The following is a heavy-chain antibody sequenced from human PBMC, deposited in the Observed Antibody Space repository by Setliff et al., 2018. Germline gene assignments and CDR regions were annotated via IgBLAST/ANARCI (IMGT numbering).Heavy chain of an antibody. Sequence: ASVKVSCKASGYIFSSYGINWVRQAPGQGLEWMGWISAYAQKLQGRVTMTTDTSTSTAYMELRSLRSDDTAVYYCARDPFRNYDTAPVWFDPWGQGTLVTVS. D-gene: IGHD3-22*01. CDR1: GYIFSSYG. CDR3: ARDPFRNYDTAPVWFDP. J-gene: IGHJ5*02. V-gene: IGHV1-18*01. CDR2: ISAY.